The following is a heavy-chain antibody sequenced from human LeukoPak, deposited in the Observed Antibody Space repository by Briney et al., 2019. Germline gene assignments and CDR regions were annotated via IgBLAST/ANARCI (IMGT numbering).Heavy chain of an antibody. D-gene: IGHD5-12*01. J-gene: IGHJ4*02. V-gene: IGHV3-23*01. CDR2: ISGTGSNT. CDR3: AKDQVPSGVVVTTSDY. Sequence: GGSLRLSCAASRFTFSTYAMSWVRQAPGKGLEWVSGISGTGSNTFYADSVKGRFTISRDNSKNTLYLQMNSLRAEDTAVYYCAKDQVPSGVVVTTSDYWGLGTLVTVSS. CDR1: RFTFSTYA.